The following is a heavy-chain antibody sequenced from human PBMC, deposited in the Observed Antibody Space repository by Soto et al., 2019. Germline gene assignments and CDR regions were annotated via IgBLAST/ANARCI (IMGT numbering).Heavy chain of an antibody. J-gene: IGHJ4*02. D-gene: IGHD3-22*01. CDR2: ISSSGSNK. Sequence: PGGSLRLSCAASGFTFSSYAMSWVRQAPGRGLEWVSGISSSGSNKYYADSVKGRFTISRDNSKNTLYLQMNSLRAEDTAVYYCAREEDYYDSSGIDYWGQGTLVTVSS. V-gene: IGHV3-23*01. CDR3: AREEDYYDSSGIDY. CDR1: GFTFSSYA.